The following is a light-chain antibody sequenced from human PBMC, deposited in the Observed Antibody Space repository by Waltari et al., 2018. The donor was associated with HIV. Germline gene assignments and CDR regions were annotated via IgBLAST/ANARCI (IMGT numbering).Light chain of an antibody. CDR3: QSSDSNDSWV. Sequence: SYELTQPPSVSVSPGQTARITCSGDALPKQYAYWYQQKAGQAPLLVIYKDNERPSGIPDRFSGSSSGTTVTLTVSGVQAEDEADYYCQSSDSNDSWVFGGGTKLTVL. V-gene: IGLV3-25*03. J-gene: IGLJ3*02. CDR1: ALPKQY. CDR2: KDN.